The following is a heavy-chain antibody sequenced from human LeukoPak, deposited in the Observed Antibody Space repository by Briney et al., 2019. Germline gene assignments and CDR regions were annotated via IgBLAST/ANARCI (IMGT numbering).Heavy chain of an antibody. J-gene: IGHJ4*02. V-gene: IGHV3-30-3*01. CDR2: ISYDGSNK. Sequence: GGSLGLSFAASGFTFSSYAMHWGRRAPGKGLEGVAVISYDGSNKYYSDSVKGRFTISRDNSKNTLYLQMNSLRAEDSAVYYCASALSSSSDSYWGQGTLVTVSS. CDR1: GFTFSSYA. D-gene: IGHD6-6*01. CDR3: ASALSSSSDSY.